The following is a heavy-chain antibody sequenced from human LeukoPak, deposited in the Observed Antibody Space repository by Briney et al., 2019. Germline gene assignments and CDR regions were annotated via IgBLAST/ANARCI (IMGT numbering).Heavy chain of an antibody. CDR1: GGSVSSSDFN. J-gene: IGHJ5*02. Sequence: PSETLSLTCTVSGGSVSSSDFNWAWIRQPPGKGLEWIGTIFYSGSTYYNPSLGSRVAISVDTSKNQFSLDLSSVTAADTAVYYCARRQYGSGWYGDGDWFWFAPWGQGTLVIVPS. V-gene: IGHV4-39*01. D-gene: IGHD6-19*01. CDR2: IFYSGST. CDR3: ARRQYGSGWYGDGDWFWFAP.